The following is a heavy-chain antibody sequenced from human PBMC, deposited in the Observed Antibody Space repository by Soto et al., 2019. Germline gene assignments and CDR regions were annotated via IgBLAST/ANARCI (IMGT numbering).Heavy chain of an antibody. Sequence: VSVKVSCKASGYIFTGYYIHWVRQAPGQGLEWMGWINPNNGDTNYAQKFQGRVTVTRDTSISTAYMELSSLRSDDTAIYYCARVGIYYGSGSYIGYWGQGTLVTVSS. D-gene: IGHD3-10*01. V-gene: IGHV1-2*02. CDR3: ARVGIYYGSGSYIGY. CDR2: INPNNGDT. J-gene: IGHJ4*02. CDR1: GYIFTGYY.